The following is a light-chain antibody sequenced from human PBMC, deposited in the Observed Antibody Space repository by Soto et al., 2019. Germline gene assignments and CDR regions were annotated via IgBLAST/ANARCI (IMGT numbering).Light chain of an antibody. Sequence: QSVLTQPPSLSGAPGQRVTISCTGSSSNIGAGYDVHWYQQLPGTAPKLLIYGNSNRPSGVPDRFSGSKSGTSASLAITGLQAEDEADYYCQSYDSSRSGNVVFGGGTKLTVL. J-gene: IGLJ2*01. V-gene: IGLV1-40*01. CDR1: SSNIGAGYD. CDR3: QSYDSSRSGNVV. CDR2: GNS.